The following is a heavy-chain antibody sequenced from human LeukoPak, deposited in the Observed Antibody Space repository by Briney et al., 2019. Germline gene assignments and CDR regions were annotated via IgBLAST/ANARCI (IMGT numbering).Heavy chain of an antibody. V-gene: IGHV1-2*04. Sequence: ASVKVSCKASGYTFTGYYMHWVRQAPGQGLEWMGWINPNSGGTNYAQKFQGWVTMTRDTSISTAYMELSRLRSDDTAVYYCARGYSIAVAGTFGYWGQGTLVTVSS. CDR2: INPNSGGT. CDR3: ARGYSIAVAGTFGY. CDR1: GYTFTGYY. D-gene: IGHD6-19*01. J-gene: IGHJ4*02.